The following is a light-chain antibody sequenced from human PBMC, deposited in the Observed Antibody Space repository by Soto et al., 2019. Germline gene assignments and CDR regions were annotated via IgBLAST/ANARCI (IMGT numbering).Light chain of an antibody. J-gene: IGLJ1*01. V-gene: IGLV1-44*01. CDR2: NNN. CDR3: AAWDESRNGYV. CDR1: SSNIGTNA. Sequence: QSVLTQPPSASGTPWQRVTISCSGGSSNIGTNAVNWYQQLPGTAPKLLIYNNNQRPSGVPDRFSGSKSGTSASLAISGLQSEDEANYYCAAWDESRNGYVFGTGAKVTVL.